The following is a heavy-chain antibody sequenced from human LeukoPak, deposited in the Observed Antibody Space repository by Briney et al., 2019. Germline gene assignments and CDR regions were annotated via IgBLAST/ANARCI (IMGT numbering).Heavy chain of an antibody. CDR3: AREVHYGDLHYFDY. CDR2: ISSSSSYI. D-gene: IGHD4-17*01. Sequence: PGGSLRLPCAASGFTFSSYSVNWVRQAPGKGLEWVSSISSSSSYIYYADSVKGRFTISRDNAKNSLYLQMNSLRAEDTAVYYCAREVHYGDLHYFDYWGQGTLVTVSS. CDR1: GFTFSSYS. J-gene: IGHJ4*02. V-gene: IGHV3-21*01.